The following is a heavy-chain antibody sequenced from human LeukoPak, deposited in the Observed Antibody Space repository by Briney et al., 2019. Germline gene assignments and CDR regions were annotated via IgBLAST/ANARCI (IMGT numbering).Heavy chain of an antibody. D-gene: IGHD5-24*01. Sequence: SETLSLTCTVSGGSISTYYWSWIRQPPGKGLEWIAYIYYSGSTNYNPSLESRVTISVHTSNNQFSLRLSSVTAADTAVYYCARGGRRDGHNLWGQGTLVTVPS. J-gene: IGHJ4*02. CDR3: ARGGRRDGHNL. CDR1: GGSISTYY. CDR2: IYYSGST. V-gene: IGHV4-59*01.